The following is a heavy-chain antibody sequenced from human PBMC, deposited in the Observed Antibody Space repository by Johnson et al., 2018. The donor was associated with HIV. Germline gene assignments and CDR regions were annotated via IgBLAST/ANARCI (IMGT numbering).Heavy chain of an antibody. V-gene: IGHV3-74*03. CDR1: GFTISTFW. CDR2: INSDGSST. J-gene: IGHJ3*02. CDR3: AKGENDYGDYGLDAFDI. D-gene: IGHD4-17*01. Sequence: VQLVESRGVLVQPGGSLRLSCEVSGFTISTFWMHWVRQVPGKGLVWVSRINSDGSSTSSADSVEGRFTTSRDNAKNTLYLKINSLRAEDTAVYYCAKGENDYGDYGLDAFDIWGQGTMVTVSS.